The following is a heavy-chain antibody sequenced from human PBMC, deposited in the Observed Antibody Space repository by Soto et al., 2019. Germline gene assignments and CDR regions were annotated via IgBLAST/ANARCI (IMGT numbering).Heavy chain of an antibody. Sequence: QVQLVESGGGVVQPGTSLRLSCAASGFTFNTYAMHWVRQAPGKGLEWVAVISSDGSVKFYADSVKGRFTISRDNSKNTLYLQMNSLTTEDTAVYYCARKEGHCYVGSCSGEYWGKGTLVTVSS. V-gene: IGHV3-30*03. CDR3: ARKEGHCYVGSCSGEY. CDR1: GFTFNTYA. J-gene: IGHJ4*02. CDR2: ISSDGSVK. D-gene: IGHD2-15*01.